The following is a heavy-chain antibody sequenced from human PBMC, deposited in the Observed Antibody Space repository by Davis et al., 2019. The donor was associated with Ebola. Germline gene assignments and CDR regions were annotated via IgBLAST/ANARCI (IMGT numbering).Heavy chain of an antibody. D-gene: IGHD3-16*01. V-gene: IGHV3-23*01. CDR1: GFTFSSYA. CDR2: ISGSGGST. J-gene: IGHJ4*02. CDR3: ARDYDYIWGSYHYPDY. Sequence: GESLKISCAASGFTFSSYAMSWVRQAPGKGLEWVSAISGSGGSTYYADSVKGRFTISRDNSKNTLYLQMNSLRAEDTAVYYCARDYDYIWGSYHYPDYWGQGTLVTVSS.